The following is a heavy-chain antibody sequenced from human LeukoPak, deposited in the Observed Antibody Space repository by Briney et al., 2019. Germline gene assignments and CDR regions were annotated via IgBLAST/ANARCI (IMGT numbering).Heavy chain of an antibody. V-gene: IGHV4-39*01. D-gene: IGHD2-8*01. CDR2: IYYRGST. J-gene: IGHJ5*02. Sequence: SETLSLTYTVSGGSISISSYDWGWIRQPPGKGRDWIGSIYYRGSTYYNPSLQSRATISAATSKTQFSLKLSSVTAADTAVYYCARHTKIMVYAMAWGQGTLVTVSS. CDR1: GGSISISSYD. CDR3: ARHTKIMVYAMA.